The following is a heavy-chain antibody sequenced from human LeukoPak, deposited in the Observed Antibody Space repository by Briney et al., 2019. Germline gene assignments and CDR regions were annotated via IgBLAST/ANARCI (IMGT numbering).Heavy chain of an antibody. CDR2: ITPIFGTA. Sequence: ATVNVSCKASGGTFSSYATGWVRQAPGQGLGWMGGITPIFGTANYAQKFQGRVTITTDESTSTAYMELSSLRSEDTAVYYCARDDGIAYCGGDCYNNWFDPWGQGTLVTVSS. V-gene: IGHV1-69*05. CDR3: ARDDGIAYCGGDCYNNWFDP. CDR1: GGTFSSYA. D-gene: IGHD2-21*02. J-gene: IGHJ5*02.